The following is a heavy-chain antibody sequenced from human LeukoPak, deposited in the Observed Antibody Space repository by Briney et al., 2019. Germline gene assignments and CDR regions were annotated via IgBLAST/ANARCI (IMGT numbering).Heavy chain of an antibody. J-gene: IGHJ5*02. Sequence: SETLSLTCTVSGASITNYYWNWIRQPAGKGLEWIGRIYTNGNTKYNTSLNSRVTMSVDTSKNQFSLRLSSVTAADTAVYYCARGGVPGAGNWFDPWGQGTLVTVSS. CDR1: GASITNYY. V-gene: IGHV4-4*07. D-gene: IGHD2-2*01. CDR2: IYTNGNT. CDR3: ARGGVPGAGNWFDP.